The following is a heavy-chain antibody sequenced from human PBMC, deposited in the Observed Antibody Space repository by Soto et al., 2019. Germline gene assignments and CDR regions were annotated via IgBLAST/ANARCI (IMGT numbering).Heavy chain of an antibody. CDR2: IYFTGST. CDR3: ARQDLAHDAFDI. Sequence: SEMLSLTCAVYGGSFSGYYWSWIRQPPGKGLNWIAYIYFTGSTNYNPSLKSRLSISADTSRNQFSLKLHSVTAADTAVYYCARQDLAHDAFDIWGQGTMVTVSS. CDR1: GGSFSGYY. J-gene: IGHJ3*02. V-gene: IGHV4-59*01.